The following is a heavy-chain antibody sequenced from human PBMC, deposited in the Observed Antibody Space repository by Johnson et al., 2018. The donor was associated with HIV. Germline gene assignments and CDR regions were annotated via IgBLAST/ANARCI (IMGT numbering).Heavy chain of an antibody. CDR1: GFTFDDFA. J-gene: IGHJ3*02. Sequence: EVQLVESGGGLVQPGRALRLSCAASGFTFDDFAMHWVRQAPGKGLEWVSGSTWNRGSIAYADSGKGRLTISRDNAKNSLYLQMNSLRAEYTAVYYCARGDPPNVFDIWGQGTMVTVSS. V-gene: IGHV3-9*01. CDR3: ARGDPPNVFDI. CDR2: STWNRGSI.